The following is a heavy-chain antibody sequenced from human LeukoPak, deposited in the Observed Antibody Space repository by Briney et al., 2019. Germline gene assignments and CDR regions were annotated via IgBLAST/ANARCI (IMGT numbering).Heavy chain of an antibody. Sequence: PGGSLRLSCAASGFTFSTYEMSWVRQAPGKGLEWVSYISPSGSTIHYADSVKGRFSISRDNAKNSLYLQMNSLRAEDTAVYYCASYENCYDSSGYLAWGQGTLVTVSS. CDR1: GFTFSTYE. V-gene: IGHV3-48*03. CDR3: ASYENCYDSSGYLA. D-gene: IGHD3-22*01. CDR2: ISPSGSTI. J-gene: IGHJ5*02.